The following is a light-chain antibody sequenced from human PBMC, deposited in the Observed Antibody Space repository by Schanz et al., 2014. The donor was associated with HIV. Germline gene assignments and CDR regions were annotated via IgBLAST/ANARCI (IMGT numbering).Light chain of an antibody. J-gene: IGLJ1*01. CDR3: QSYDKSLSGPYV. CDR1: SSDVGGYNY. CDR2: EVS. Sequence: QSALTQPPSASGSPGQSVTISCTGTSSDVGGYNYVSWYQQHPGKAPKLMIYEVSKRPSGVPDRFSGAKSGNTAFLLVSGLQADDEADYYCQSYDKSLSGPYVFGGGTKLTVL. V-gene: IGLV2-8*01.